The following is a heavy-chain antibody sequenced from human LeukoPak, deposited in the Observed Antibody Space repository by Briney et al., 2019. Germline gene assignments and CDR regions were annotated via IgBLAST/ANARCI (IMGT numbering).Heavy chain of an antibody. CDR1: GFTLSDYY. CDR3: ASIPVLGYGSGSYNDY. Sequence: GRSMRPSWAVAGFTLSDYYMSWNRQAPGRGLEWVSYISSSGNTIYYADSVKGQFTISRDNAKNSLYLQMNSLRAEDTAVYYCASIPVLGYGSGSYNDYWGQGNRVTVSS. CDR2: ISSSGNTI. D-gene: IGHD3-10*01. V-gene: IGHV3-11*01. J-gene: IGHJ4*02.